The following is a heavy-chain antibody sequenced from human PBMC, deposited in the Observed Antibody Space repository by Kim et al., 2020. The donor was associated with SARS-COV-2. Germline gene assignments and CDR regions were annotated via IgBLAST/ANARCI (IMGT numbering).Heavy chain of an antibody. CDR3: AKGTSEWYFDL. J-gene: IGHJ2*01. CDR2: MSWNGGVI. Sequence: SLRLSCAGSGFTFGHYAMHWVRQAPGMGLEWVSGMSWNGGVIAYADSVKGRFTVSRDDAKSSLFLQMNSLRTEDTALYYCAKGTSEWYFDLWGRGTLVTVSS. V-gene: IGHV3-9*01. CDR1: GFTFGHYA.